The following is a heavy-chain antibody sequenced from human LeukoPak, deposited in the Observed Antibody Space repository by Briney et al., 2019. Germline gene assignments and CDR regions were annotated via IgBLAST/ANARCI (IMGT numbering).Heavy chain of an antibody. Sequence: SETLSLTCAVYGGSFSGYYWSWIRQPPGKGLEWIGEINHSGSTNYNPSLKSRVTIPVDTSKNQLSLKLSSVTAADTAVYYCARGGPAYYDFWSGPYANWFDPWGQGTLVTVSS. CDR3: ARGGPAYYDFWSGPYANWFDP. D-gene: IGHD3-3*01. CDR1: GGSFSGYY. J-gene: IGHJ5*02. CDR2: INHSGST. V-gene: IGHV4-34*01.